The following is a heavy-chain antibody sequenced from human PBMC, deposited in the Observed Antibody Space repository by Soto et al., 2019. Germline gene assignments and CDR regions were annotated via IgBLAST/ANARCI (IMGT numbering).Heavy chain of an antibody. CDR3: ARDRSGGGLDY. D-gene: IGHD2-15*01. J-gene: IGHJ4*02. Sequence: QVQLVESGGGVVQPGRSLRLSCAASGFTFSSYGMHWVRQAPGKGLEWVAVIWYDGSNKYYADSVKGRFTISRDNSKNTLYLQMNSLRAEDMAVYYCARDRSGGGLDYWGQGTLVTVSS. CDR2: IWYDGSNK. V-gene: IGHV3-33*01. CDR1: GFTFSSYG.